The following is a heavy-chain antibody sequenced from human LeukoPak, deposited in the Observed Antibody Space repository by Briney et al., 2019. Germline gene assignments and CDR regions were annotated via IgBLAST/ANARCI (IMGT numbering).Heavy chain of an antibody. D-gene: IGHD7-27*01. V-gene: IGHV1-69*13. CDR3: ARDNRGSVPYGMDV. CDR1: GGTFSIYA. J-gene: IGHJ6*02. CDR2: IIPIFGTA. Sequence: SVTVSFKASGGTFSIYAISWVRQAPGQGLEWMGGIIPIFGTANYAQKFQGRVTITADESTSTAYMELSSLRSEDTAVYYCARDNRGSVPYGMDVWGQGTTVTVSS.